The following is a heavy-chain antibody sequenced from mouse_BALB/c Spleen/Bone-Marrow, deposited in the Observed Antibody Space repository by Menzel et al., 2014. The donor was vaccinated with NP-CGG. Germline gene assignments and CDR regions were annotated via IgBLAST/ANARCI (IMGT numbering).Heavy chain of an antibody. V-gene: IGHV2-6-1*01. CDR1: GFSLTSNG. CDR3: ARRGSFYAMDY. J-gene: IGHJ4*01. Sequence: VQRVESGPGLVAPSQSLSITCTISGFSLTSNGVHWVRKPPGKGLEWLVVIWSDGSTTYNSALKSRLSISKDNSKSQVFLKMNSLQTDDTAMYYCARRGSFYAMDYWGQGTSVTVSS. CDR2: IWSDGST.